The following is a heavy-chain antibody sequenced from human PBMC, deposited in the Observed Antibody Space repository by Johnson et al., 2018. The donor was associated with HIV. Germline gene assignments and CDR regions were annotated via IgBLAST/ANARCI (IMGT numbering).Heavy chain of an antibody. Sequence: QVQLLESGGGVVQPGRSLRLSCAASGFTFSSYVIHWVRQPPGKGLEWVAVISYDGSNKYYVDSVKGRFTISRDNSKNTLYLQMNSLRPEDTAVYYCAKTPGDNWYYSEGTDAFYIWGQGTMVTVSS. CDR2: ISYDGSNK. CDR1: GFTFSSYV. CDR3: AKTPGDNWYYSEGTDAFYI. J-gene: IGHJ3*02. V-gene: IGHV3-30*18. D-gene: IGHD3-22*01.